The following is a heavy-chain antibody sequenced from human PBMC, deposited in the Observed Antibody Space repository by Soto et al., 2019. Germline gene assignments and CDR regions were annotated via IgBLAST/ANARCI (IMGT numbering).Heavy chain of an antibody. CDR2: ITTMSSAK. CDR1: GFTFSSYS. V-gene: IGHV3-48*01. Sequence: EVRLVESGGSFVQPGGSLRLSCAASGFTFSSYSMIWVRQAPGKGLEWLSYITTMSSAKDYADSVKGRFTISRDNAKNSLYLQMSSLRAEDTAVYYCARDVDWAFDHWGQGTLVTVSS. J-gene: IGHJ4*02. CDR3: ARDVDWAFDH. D-gene: IGHD3-9*01.